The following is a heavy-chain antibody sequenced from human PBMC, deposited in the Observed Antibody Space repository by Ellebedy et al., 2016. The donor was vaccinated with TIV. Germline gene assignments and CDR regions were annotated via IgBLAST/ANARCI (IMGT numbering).Heavy chain of an antibody. J-gene: IGHJ4*02. D-gene: IGHD6-6*01. CDR2: ISWNSGTT. V-gene: IGHV3-9*01. CDR3: ARDLRITARGYYLDY. CDR1: GFTFADYA. Sequence: SLKISCAASGFTFADYAMHWVRQAPGKGLEWVSGISWNSGTTDYADFVKGRFTISRDNAKNSLYLQMNRLRADDTAFYYCARDLRITARGYYLDYWGQGTLVTVSS.